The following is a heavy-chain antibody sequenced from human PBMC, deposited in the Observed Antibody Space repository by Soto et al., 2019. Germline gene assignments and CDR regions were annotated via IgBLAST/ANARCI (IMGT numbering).Heavy chain of an antibody. CDR2: IYYSGRT. V-gene: IGHV4-39*01. J-gene: IGHJ4*02. CDR3: ARQRTTVVTQAYFDH. Sequence: SETLSRTCSVSGESVSSSSYYWVWIRQPPGKGLEWIGSIYYSGRTYYNPSFKSRVTISIDTSKNQFSLKLSSVTATDTAVYYCARQRTTVVTQAYFDHWGQGALVTVSS. D-gene: IGHD2-21*02. CDR1: GESVSSSSYY.